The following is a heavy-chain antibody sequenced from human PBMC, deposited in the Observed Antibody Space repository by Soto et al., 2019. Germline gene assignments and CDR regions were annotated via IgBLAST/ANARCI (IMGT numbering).Heavy chain of an antibody. CDR1: GGSISSYY. J-gene: IGHJ4*02. Sequence: QVQLQESGPGLVKPSETLSLTCTVSGGSISSYYWSWIRQPPGKGLEWIGYIYYSGSTDYNPSLKSRVPISVDTSKNQFALKLSSVTAADTAVYYCVRERRWDGGLDYWGQGTLVTVSS. CDR2: IYYSGST. CDR3: VRERRWDGGLDY. D-gene: IGHD4-17*01. V-gene: IGHV4-59*01.